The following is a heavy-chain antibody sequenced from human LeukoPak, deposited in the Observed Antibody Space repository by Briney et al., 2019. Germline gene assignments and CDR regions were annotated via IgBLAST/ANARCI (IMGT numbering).Heavy chain of an antibody. J-gene: IGHJ4*02. D-gene: IGHD3-16*02. CDR1: GFTVSNNY. Sequence: PGGSLRLSCAASGFTVSNNYMSWVRQTPGKGLEWVSVIYSDSTTYYGDTVKGRFTISRDKAKNTLYLKMNSLRVDDTAVYYCARNRRYDCWGQGTLVIVSS. CDR2: IYSDSTT. V-gene: IGHV3-66*01. CDR3: ARNRRYDC.